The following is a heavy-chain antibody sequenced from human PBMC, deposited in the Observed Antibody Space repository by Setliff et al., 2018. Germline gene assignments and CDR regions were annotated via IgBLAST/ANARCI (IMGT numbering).Heavy chain of an antibody. J-gene: IGHJ4*02. Sequence: PSETLSLTCTVSGGSISSYYWSWIRQPPGKGLEWIGYFYASGSTNYNPSLKSRVTISVDTSQNQFSLKLSSVTAADTAAYYCASHPRVTIFGVVAFDYWGQGILVTVSS. CDR1: GGSISSYY. CDR2: FYASGST. V-gene: IGHV4-4*08. CDR3: ASHPRVTIFGVVAFDY. D-gene: IGHD3-3*01.